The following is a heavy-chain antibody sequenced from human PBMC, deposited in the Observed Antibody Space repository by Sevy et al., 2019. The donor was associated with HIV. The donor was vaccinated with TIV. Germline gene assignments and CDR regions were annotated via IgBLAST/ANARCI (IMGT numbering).Heavy chain of an antibody. D-gene: IGHD3-16*02. Sequence: GGSLRLSCAASGFTFATYWMTWVRQAPGKGLEWVAYIKQDGTDKYYVASVRGRFTISRDNGKNSLYLQMSSLRAEDTAVYFCARALADWGSFHYSSWGRGTLVTVSS. CDR2: IKQDGTDK. CDR3: ARALADWGSFHYSS. V-gene: IGHV3-7*01. J-gene: IGHJ4*02. CDR1: GFTFATYW.